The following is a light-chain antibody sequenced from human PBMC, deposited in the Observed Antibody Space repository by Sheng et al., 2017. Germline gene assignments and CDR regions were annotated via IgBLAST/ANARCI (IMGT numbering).Light chain of an antibody. J-gene: IGLJ1*01. V-gene: IGLV3-21*03. Sequence: SYVMTQPPSVSVAPGKTATITCGGINIGGKSVQWYQQKPGQAPVLVLYDDKDRPSWIPERFSGSNSGDTATLTISRVEAGDEADYYCQVWDTSTDHYVFASGTKVSVL. CDR3: QVWDTSTDHYV. CDR2: DDK. CDR1: NIGGKS.